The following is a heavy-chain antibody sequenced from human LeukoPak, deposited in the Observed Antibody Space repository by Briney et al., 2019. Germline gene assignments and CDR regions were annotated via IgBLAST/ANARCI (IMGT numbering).Heavy chain of an antibody. D-gene: IGHD3-16*02. Sequence: GASVKVSCKASGYTFTSYGISWVRQAPGQGLEWMGWISAYNGNTNYAQKLQGRVTMTTDTSTSTAYMELRSLRSEDTAVYYCATSQTENRKGAAYYDYVWGSYRSWYFDYWGQGTLVTVSS. CDR3: ATSQTENRKGAAYYDYVWGSYRSWYFDY. CDR1: GYTFTSYG. CDR2: ISAYNGNT. V-gene: IGHV1-18*01. J-gene: IGHJ4*02.